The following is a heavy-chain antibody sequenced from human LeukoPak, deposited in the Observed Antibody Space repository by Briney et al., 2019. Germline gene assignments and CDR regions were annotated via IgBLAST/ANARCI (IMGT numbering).Heavy chain of an antibody. CDR1: GYTFTTYS. D-gene: IGHD4-23*01. CDR2: INPNSGGT. Sequence: ASVKVSCKASGYTFTTYSINWVRQAPGQGLEWMGWINPNSGGTNYSQKFQGRVTMTRDTSISAAYMELSRLRSDDTAVYYCARDHYGGNSEFNYWGQGTLVTVSS. V-gene: IGHV1-2*02. CDR3: ARDHYGGNSEFNY. J-gene: IGHJ4*02.